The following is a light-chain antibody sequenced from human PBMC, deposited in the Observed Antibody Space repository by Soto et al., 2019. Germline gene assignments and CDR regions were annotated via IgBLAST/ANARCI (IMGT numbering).Light chain of an antibody. CDR1: QSVSSSY. CDR3: QQYNSYPWT. J-gene: IGKJ1*01. Sequence: IVLTQSRATLSLSPGERSTLSFRASQSVSSSYLAWYQQKPGQAPRLLIYGASSRATGIPDRFSGSGSGTEFTLTISSLQPDDFATYYCQQYNSYPWTFGQGTKVDIK. CDR2: GAS. V-gene: IGKV3-20*01.